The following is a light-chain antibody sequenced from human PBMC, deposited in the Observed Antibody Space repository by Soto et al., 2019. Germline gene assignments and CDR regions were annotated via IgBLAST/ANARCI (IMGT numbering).Light chain of an antibody. CDR1: QDIITS. V-gene: IGKV1-9*01. CDR3: QKRLDAPIT. CDR2: AAS. J-gene: IGKJ5*01. Sequence: DIQLTQSTSSLSPSIGDSVTITCRASQDIITSLAWYQVKPGKAPKLLIYAASTLESGVPSRFSATVSGTEFSLTITSLQPEDVATYYCQKRLDAPITFARGTRLAIK.